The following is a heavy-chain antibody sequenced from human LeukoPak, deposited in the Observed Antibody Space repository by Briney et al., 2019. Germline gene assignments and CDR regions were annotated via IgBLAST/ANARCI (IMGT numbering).Heavy chain of an antibody. CDR1: GFTFSSYG. D-gene: IGHD4-23*01. CDR3: VRMGGDNGGKTLEN. J-gene: IGHJ4*02. CDR2: IYYDGSNK. V-gene: IGHV3-33*01. Sequence: PGGSLRLSCAASGFTFSSYGMHWVRQAPGKGLDWVAMIYYDGSNKYYADSVRGRFTISRDNSRNTVYLQMYSLRVEDTAVYFCVRMGGDNGGKTLENWGQGTLVIVSS.